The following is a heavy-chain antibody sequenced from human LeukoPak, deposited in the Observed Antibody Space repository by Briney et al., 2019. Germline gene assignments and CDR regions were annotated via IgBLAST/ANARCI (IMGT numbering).Heavy chain of an antibody. CDR1: GFTFSSYG. CDR2: IWYDGSNK. D-gene: IGHD3-10*01. J-gene: IGHJ3*02. V-gene: IGHV3-33*06. CDR3: AKDLNSGSGSPDAFDI. Sequence: QAGGSLRLSCAASGFTFSSYGMHGVRQAPGKGLEGVAVIWYDGSNKYYADSVKGRFTISRDNAKNTLYLQMNSLRAEDTAVYYCAKDLNSGSGSPDAFDIWGQGTMVTVSS.